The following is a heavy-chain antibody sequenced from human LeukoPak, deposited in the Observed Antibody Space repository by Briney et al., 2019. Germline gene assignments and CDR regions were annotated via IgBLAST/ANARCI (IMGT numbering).Heavy chain of an antibody. V-gene: IGHV3-66*01. J-gene: IGHJ4*02. CDR3: ARGSTWLVRPFEY. D-gene: IGHD6-19*01. CDR1: GFTFSSYA. CDR2: ISSAGGT. Sequence: PGGSLRLSCAASGFTFSSYAMTWVRQAPGKGLEWVSLISSAGGTSYADSVKGRFTISRDDSKNTLYLQTNSQRAEDTAVYYCARGSTWLVRPFEYWGQGTLVTVSS.